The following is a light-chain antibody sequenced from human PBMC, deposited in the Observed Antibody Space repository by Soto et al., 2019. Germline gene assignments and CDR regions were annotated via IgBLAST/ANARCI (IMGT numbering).Light chain of an antibody. CDR2: WAS. V-gene: IGKV4-1*01. CDR1: QSVLYSSNNKNY. J-gene: IGKJ2*01. CDR3: QYYYRTPQT. Sequence: DIVMTQSPDSLAVSLGERATINCKSSQSVLYSSNNKNYLAWYQHKPGQPPNLLIYWASTRESGVPDRFSGSGSGTDFSLTISSLQAEDVAVYYCQYYYRTPQTFGQRTKLEIK.